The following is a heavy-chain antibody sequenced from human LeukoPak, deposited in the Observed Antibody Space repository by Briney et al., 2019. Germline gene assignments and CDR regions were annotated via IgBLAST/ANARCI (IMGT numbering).Heavy chain of an antibody. CDR3: AKGSFSKAYFDY. J-gene: IGHJ4*02. CDR2: IIGSGTVT. Sequence: PGGSLRPSCAASGFTFSSFTMNWVRQAPGKGLEWVSTIIGSGTVTYYADSVKGRFTISRDNSKNTLSLQMNGLRADDTALYYCAKGSFSKAYFDYWGQGSLVTVSS. CDR1: GFTFSSFT. V-gene: IGHV3-23*01. D-gene: IGHD2/OR15-2a*01.